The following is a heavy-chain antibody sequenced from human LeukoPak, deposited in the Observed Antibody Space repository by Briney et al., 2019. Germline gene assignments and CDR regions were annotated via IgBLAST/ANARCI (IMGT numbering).Heavy chain of an antibody. Sequence: TSETLSLTCAVYGGSFSGYYWSWIRQPPGKGLEWIGEINHSGSTNYNPSLKSRVTISVDTSKSQFSLKLSSVTAADTAVYYCARGRVGSSWLPYYYYGMDVWGQGTTVTVSS. J-gene: IGHJ6*02. V-gene: IGHV4-34*01. CDR3: ARGRVGSSWLPYYYYGMDV. CDR2: INHSGST. CDR1: GGSFSGYY. D-gene: IGHD6-13*01.